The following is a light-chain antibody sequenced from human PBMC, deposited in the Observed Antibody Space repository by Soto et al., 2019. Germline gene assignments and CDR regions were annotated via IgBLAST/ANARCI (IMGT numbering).Light chain of an antibody. CDR3: QQYVTSPIT. CDR2: GAS. CDR1: QSLSRSN. V-gene: IGKV3-20*01. J-gene: IGKJ5*01. Sequence: EIVLTQSPGTLSLSTGERATLSCRVSQSLSRSNLAWFQQRPGQTPRLLIYGASSRATGITDRFSGSGSGTDFTLTISRLEPEDFAVYYCQQYVTSPITFGPGTRLEIK.